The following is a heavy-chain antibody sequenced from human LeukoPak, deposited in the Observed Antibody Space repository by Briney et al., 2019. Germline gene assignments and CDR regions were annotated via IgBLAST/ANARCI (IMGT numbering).Heavy chain of an antibody. V-gene: IGHV4-34*01. CDR3: ASCYDVAEGYYYMDV. CDR2: INHSGST. J-gene: IGHJ6*03. CDR1: GGSFSGYY. Sequence: PSETLSLTCAVYGGSFSGYYWSWIRQPPGKGLEWIGEINHSGSTNYNPSLKSRVTISVDTSKNQFSLKLSSVTAADTAVYYYASCYDVAEGYYYMDVWGKGTTVTVSS. D-gene: IGHD3-3*01.